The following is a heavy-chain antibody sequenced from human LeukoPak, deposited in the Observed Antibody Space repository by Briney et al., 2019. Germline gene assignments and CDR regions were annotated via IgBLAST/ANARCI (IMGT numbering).Heavy chain of an antibody. CDR2: ISYDGSNK. V-gene: IGHV3-33*05. J-gene: IGHJ4*02. D-gene: IGHD3-22*01. Sequence: GGSLRLSCAASGFTFSNYGMHWVRQAPGKGLEWVAVISYDGSNKYYADSVKGRFTISRDNSKNTLYLQMNSLRAEDTAVYYCARGTTLYDSSGDDFDYWGQGTLVTVSS. CDR1: GFTFSNYG. CDR3: ARGTTLYDSSGDDFDY.